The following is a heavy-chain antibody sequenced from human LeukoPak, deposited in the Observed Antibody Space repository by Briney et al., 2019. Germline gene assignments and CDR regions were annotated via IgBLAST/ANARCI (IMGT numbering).Heavy chain of an antibody. CDR1: GFTFSSYA. D-gene: IGHD6-13*01. CDR2: ISGSGGST. Sequence: HPGGSLRLSCAASGFTFSSYAMSWVRQAPGKGLEWVSAISGSGGSTYYADSVKGRFTISRDNSKNTLYLQMNSLRAEDTAVYYCAKDCSSWDYYTDVWGKGTTVTVSS. CDR3: AKDCSSWDYYTDV. V-gene: IGHV3-23*01. J-gene: IGHJ6*03.